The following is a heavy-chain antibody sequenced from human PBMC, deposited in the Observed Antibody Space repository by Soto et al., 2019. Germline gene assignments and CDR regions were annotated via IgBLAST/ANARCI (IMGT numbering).Heavy chain of an antibody. CDR3: ARDRSIAVAGYYYYGMDV. V-gene: IGHV3-11*01. D-gene: IGHD6-19*01. CDR2: ISSSGSTI. Sequence: QVQRVESGGGLVKPGGSLRLSCAASGFTFSDYYMSWIRQAPGKGLEWVSYISSSGSTIYYADSVKGRFTISRDNAKNSLYLQMNSLGAEYTAVYYCARDRSIAVAGYYYYGMDVWGQGTTVTVSS. J-gene: IGHJ6*02. CDR1: GFTFSDYY.